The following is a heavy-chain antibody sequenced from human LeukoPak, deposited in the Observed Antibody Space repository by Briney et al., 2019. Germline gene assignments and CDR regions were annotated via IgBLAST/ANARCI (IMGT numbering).Heavy chain of an antibody. CDR2: IYYSGST. Sequence: SETLSLTCTVSGGSISSSSYYWGWIRQPPGKGLEWIGSIYYSGSTYYNPSLKSRVTISVDTSKNQFSLKLSSVTAADTAVYYCARLGAQGSYGFDYWGQGTLVTVSS. V-gene: IGHV4-39*01. CDR1: GGSISSSSYY. CDR3: ARLGAQGSYGFDY. D-gene: IGHD5-18*01. J-gene: IGHJ4*02.